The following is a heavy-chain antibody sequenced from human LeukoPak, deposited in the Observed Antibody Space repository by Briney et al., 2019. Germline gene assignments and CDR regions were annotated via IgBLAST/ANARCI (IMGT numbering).Heavy chain of an antibody. CDR1: GATFSSYA. Sequence: SGKASCKPFGATFSSYAISCVRQAHGRGPEWIGGTIPIFGTANYAQKFQGRVTITADKSPSTAYMGLRSLRSEDTAVYFCARERESSGRDYFDYWGQGTLVTVSS. CDR2: TIPIFGTA. V-gene: IGHV1-69*06. D-gene: IGHD6-19*01. CDR3: ARERESSGRDYFDY. J-gene: IGHJ4*02.